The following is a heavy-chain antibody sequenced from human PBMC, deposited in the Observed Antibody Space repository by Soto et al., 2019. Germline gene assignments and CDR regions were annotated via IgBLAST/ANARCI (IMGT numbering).Heavy chain of an antibody. V-gene: IGHV1-69*13. Sequence: ASVKVSCKASGCTFSSYAISWVRQAPGQGLEWMGGIIPIFGTANYAQKFQGRVTITADESTSTAYMELSSLRSEDTAVYYCARAYDFWSGQEAFDYWGQGTLVTVSS. D-gene: IGHD3-3*01. CDR1: GCTFSSYA. CDR3: ARAYDFWSGQEAFDY. J-gene: IGHJ4*02. CDR2: IIPIFGTA.